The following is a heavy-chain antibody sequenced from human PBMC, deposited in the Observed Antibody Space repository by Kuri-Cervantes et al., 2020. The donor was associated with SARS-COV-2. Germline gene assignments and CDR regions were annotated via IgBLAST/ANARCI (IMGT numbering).Heavy chain of an antibody. D-gene: IGHD1-20*01. V-gene: IGHV1-46*01. CDR3: ARSISGITGTTAAFDI. CDR1: GYTFTSYY. J-gene: IGHJ3*02. CDR2: INPSGGST. Sequence: ASVKVSCKASGYTFTSYYMHWVRQAPGQGLEWMGIINPSGGSTSYAQKFQDRVTMTRDTSTSTVYMELSSLRSEDTAVYYCARSISGITGTTAAFDIWGQGTMVTVSS.